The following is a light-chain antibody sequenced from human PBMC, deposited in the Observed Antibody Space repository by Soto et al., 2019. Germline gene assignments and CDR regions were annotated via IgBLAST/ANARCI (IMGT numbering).Light chain of an antibody. CDR3: QQYESLPLT. CDR2: DAS. CDR1: QSISSW. Sequence: DIQMTQSPSTLSASVGDRVTIACRDSQSISSWLAWYQQKPGKAPKLLIYDASNLETGVPSRFSGRGSGTDFTFPISSLQPEDIATYYCQQYESLPLTFGQGTRLEIK. J-gene: IGKJ5*01. V-gene: IGKV1-33*01.